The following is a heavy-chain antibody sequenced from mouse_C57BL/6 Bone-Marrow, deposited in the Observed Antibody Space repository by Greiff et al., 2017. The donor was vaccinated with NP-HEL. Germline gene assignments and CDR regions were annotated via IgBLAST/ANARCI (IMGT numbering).Heavy chain of an antibody. J-gene: IGHJ3*01. V-gene: IGHV1-81*01. CDR1: GYTFTSYG. CDR2: RYPRSGNT. CDR3: ARGKWLLHAY. D-gene: IGHD2-3*01. Sequence: VQLQQSGAELARPGASVKLSCKASGYTFTSYGISWVKQRPGQGLEWIGERYPRSGNTYYNEKFKGKATLTADKSSSTAYMELRSLTSEDSAVYFCARGKWLLHAYWGQGTLVTVSA.